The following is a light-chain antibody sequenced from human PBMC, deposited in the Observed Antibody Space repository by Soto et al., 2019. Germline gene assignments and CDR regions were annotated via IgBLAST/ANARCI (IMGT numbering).Light chain of an antibody. CDR1: QSVTSN. V-gene: IGKV3-15*01. J-gene: IGKJ2*01. CDR3: QQYNNWPPYT. Sequence: EIVMTQSPATLSVSPGERAILSCRTSQSVTSNLAWYQQKPGQAPRLLIYGASTRATGVPARFSGSGSGTEFTLTISSLQSEEFAVYYCQQYNNWPPYTFGQGTKVEIK. CDR2: GAS.